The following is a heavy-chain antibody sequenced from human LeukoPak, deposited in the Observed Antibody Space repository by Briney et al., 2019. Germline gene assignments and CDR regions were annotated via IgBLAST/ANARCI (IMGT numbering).Heavy chain of an antibody. Sequence: GGSLRLSCAASGFTFSSYWMSWVRQAPGKGLEWVANIKQDGSEKYYVDSVKGRFTISGDNAKNSLYLQMNSLRAEDTAVYYCARGGRESIPLIYFDYWGQGTLVTVSS. J-gene: IGHJ4*02. CDR1: GFTFSSYW. D-gene: IGHD1-26*01. CDR3: ARGGRESIPLIYFDY. CDR2: IKQDGSEK. V-gene: IGHV3-7*01.